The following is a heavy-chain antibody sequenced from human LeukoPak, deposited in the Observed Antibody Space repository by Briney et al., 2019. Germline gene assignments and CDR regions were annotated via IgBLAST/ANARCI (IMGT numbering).Heavy chain of an antibody. CDR1: GGSITSSSYY. V-gene: IGHV4-61*05. CDR3: ARTPRGEFSDY. D-gene: IGHD3-16*01. Sequence: SETLSLTCTVSGGSITSSSYYWGWIRQPPGKGLEWIGYIHYSGSTNYNPSLKSRVTISADTSNNQFSLKLISVTAADTAVYYCARTPRGEFSDYWGQGTLVTVSS. CDR2: IHYSGST. J-gene: IGHJ4*02.